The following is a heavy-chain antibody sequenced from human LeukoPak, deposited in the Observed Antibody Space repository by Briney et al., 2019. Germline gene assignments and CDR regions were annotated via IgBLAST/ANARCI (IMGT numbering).Heavy chain of an antibody. CDR3: ARDVGNYPDSSGYYSDWFDP. J-gene: IGHJ5*02. CDR1: GYTFTGYY. D-gene: IGHD3-22*01. Sequence: GASVKVSCKASGYTFTGYYMHWVRQAPGQGLEWMGWINPNSGGTNYAQKFQGRVTMTRDTSISTAYMELSRLRSDDTAVYYCARDVGNYPDSSGYYSDWFDPWGQGTLVTVSS. CDR2: INPNSGGT. V-gene: IGHV1-2*02.